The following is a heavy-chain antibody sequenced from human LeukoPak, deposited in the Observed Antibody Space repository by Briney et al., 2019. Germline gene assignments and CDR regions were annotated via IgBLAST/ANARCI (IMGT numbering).Heavy chain of an antibody. CDR3: ARPPRIAVAEVDY. D-gene: IGHD6-19*01. Sequence: AGGSLRLSCAASGFTFSSFGMHWVRQAPGKGLEWVAGISYDGSSKYYADSVKGRFTISRDNSRNTLYLQMNSLRAEDTAIYYCARPPRIAVAEVDYWGQGTLVTVSS. CDR2: ISYDGSSK. V-gene: IGHV3-30*03. J-gene: IGHJ4*02. CDR1: GFTFSSFG.